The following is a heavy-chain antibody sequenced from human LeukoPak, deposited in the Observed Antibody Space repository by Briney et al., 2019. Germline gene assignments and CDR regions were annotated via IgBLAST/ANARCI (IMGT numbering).Heavy chain of an antibody. Sequence: GGSLRLSCAASGFTVSSNYMSWVRQAPGKGLEWVSLIYSGGSTYYADSVKGRFTISRDNSKNTLYLQMNSLRAEDTAVYYCARSYYDSSGYPHSDLDYWGQGTLVTVSS. CDR1: GFTVSSNY. V-gene: IGHV3-53*01. CDR2: IYSGGST. J-gene: IGHJ4*02. D-gene: IGHD3-22*01. CDR3: ARSYYDSSGYPHSDLDY.